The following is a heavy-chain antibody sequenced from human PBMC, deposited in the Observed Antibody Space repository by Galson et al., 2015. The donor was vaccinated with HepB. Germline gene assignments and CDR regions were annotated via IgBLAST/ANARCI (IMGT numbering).Heavy chain of an antibody. CDR2: INPSGGST. D-gene: IGHD6-6*01. CDR3: ARARIRQHSSSSLDY. CDR1: GYTFTSYY. J-gene: IGHJ4*02. Sequence: SVKVSCKASGYTFTSYYMHWVRQAPGQGLEWMGIINPSGGSTSYAQKFQGRVTMTRDTSTSTVYMELSSLRSEDTAVYYCARARIRQHSSSSLDYWGQGTLVTVSS. V-gene: IGHV1-46*01.